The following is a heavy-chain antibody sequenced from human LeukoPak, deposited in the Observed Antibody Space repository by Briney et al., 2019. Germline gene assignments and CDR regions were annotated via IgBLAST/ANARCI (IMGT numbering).Heavy chain of an antibody. Sequence: PGGSLRLSCAASGFSFSSYGMHWVRQAPGKGLEWVAFIRDDGSNKYYADSVKGRFTISRDNSKNTLYLQMNSLRAEDTAVYYCAKPSSGWSMDYWGQGTLVTVSS. CDR2: IRDDGSNK. D-gene: IGHD6-19*01. CDR3: AKPSSGWSMDY. CDR1: GFSFSSYG. J-gene: IGHJ4*02. V-gene: IGHV3-30*02.